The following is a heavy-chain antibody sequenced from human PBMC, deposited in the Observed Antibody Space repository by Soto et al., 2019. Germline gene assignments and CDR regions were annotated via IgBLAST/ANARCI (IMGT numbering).Heavy chain of an antibody. D-gene: IGHD2-15*01. CDR2: IGTAGDT. J-gene: IGHJ6*03. Sequence: GGSLRLSCAASGFTFSSYDMHWVRQATGKGLEWVSAIGTAGDTYYPGSVKGRFTISRENAKNSLYLQMNSLRAGDTAVYYCARGGEYCSDGSCYYYYYMDVWGKGTTVTVSS. CDR1: GFTFSSYD. CDR3: ARGGEYCSDGSCYYYYYMDV. V-gene: IGHV3-13*01.